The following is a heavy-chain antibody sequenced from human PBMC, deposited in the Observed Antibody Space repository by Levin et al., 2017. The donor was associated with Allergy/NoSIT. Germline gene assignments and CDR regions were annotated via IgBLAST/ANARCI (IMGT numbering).Heavy chain of an antibody. CDR3: ASLVSGGRWVAVAVDYYGMDV. D-gene: IGHD6-13*01. CDR1: GGSISSSNYY. CDR2: IYYSGST. J-gene: IGHJ6*02. Sequence: PSETLSLTCTVSGGSISSSNYYWGWIRQPPGKGLEWIGSIYYSGSTYYNPSLKSRVTISVDTSKNQFSLKLSSVTAADTAVYYCASLVSGGRWVAVAVDYYGMDVWGQGTTVTVSS. V-gene: IGHV4-39*01.